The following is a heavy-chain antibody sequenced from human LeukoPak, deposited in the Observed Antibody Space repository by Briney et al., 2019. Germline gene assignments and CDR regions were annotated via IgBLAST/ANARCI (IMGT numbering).Heavy chain of an antibody. CDR3: AKDRIRIAVAGPADY. CDR2: ISSSSSYI. CDR1: GFTFDDYA. J-gene: IGHJ4*02. V-gene: IGHV3-21*04. Sequence: GGSLGLSCAASGFTFDDYAMHWVRQAPGKGLEWVSSISSSSSYIYYADSVKGRFTISRDNAKNSLYLQMNSLRAEDTTVYYCAKDRIRIAVAGPADYWGQGTLVTVSS. D-gene: IGHD6-19*01.